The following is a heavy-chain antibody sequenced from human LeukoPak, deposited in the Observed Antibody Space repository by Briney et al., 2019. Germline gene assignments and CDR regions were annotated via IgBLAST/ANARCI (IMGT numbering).Heavy chain of an antibody. J-gene: IGHJ4*02. V-gene: IGHV5-51*01. CDR2: IYPVDSDT. CDR3: ARGPLLTPFGVDY. D-gene: IGHD3-10*01. CDR1: GYSFTSYW. Sequence: GESLKISCKGSGYSFTSYWIGWVRQMPGKGLEWLGIIYPVDSDTRYSPSFQGQVTISADKSTSTAYLQWSSLKASDTAMYYCARGPLLTPFGVDYWGQGTLVTVSS.